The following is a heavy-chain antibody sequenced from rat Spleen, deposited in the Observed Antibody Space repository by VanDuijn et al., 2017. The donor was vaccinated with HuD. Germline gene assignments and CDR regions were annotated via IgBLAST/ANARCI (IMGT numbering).Heavy chain of an antibody. CDR2: ISYDGSST. J-gene: IGHJ3*01. D-gene: IGHD1-9*01. Sequence: EVQLVESGGGLVQPGRSMKLSCAASGFTFSNYGMAWVRQAPTKGLEWVATISYDGSSTYYRDSVKVRFTISRDNSRNTLYLQMNSLRSEDTATYYCTTGDYGYTRLFAYWGQGTLVTVSS. V-gene: IGHV5-29*01. CDR3: TTGDYGYTRLFAY. CDR1: GFTFSNYG.